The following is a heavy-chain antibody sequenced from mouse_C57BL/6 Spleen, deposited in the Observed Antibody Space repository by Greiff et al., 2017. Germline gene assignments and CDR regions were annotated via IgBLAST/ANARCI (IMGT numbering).Heavy chain of an antibody. CDR1: GYSFTGYY. D-gene: IGHD4-1*01. V-gene: IGHV1-42*01. J-gene: IGHJ1*03. CDR2: INPSTGGT. Sequence: EVQLQQSGPELVKPGASVKISCKASGYSFTGYYMNWVKQSPEKSLEWIGEINPSTGGTTYNQKFKAKATLTVDKSSSTAYMQLKSLTSEDSAVYYCARFNWDGYFDVWGTGTTVTVSS. CDR3: ARFNWDGYFDV.